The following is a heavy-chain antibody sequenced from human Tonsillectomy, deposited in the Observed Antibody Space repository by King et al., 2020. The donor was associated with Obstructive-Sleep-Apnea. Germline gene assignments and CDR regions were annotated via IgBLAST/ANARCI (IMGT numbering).Heavy chain of an antibody. CDR1: GFTFSSYW. CDR3: ARGGKRDYGDDALDY. CDR2: INSDGSST. Sequence: VQLVESGGGLVQPGGSLRLSCAASGFTFSSYWMRWVRQAPGKGLVWVSRINSDGSSTSYADSVKGRFTISRDNAKNTLYLQMNSLRAEDTAVYYCARGGKRDYGDDALDYWGQGTLVTVSS. V-gene: IGHV3-74*01. J-gene: IGHJ4*02. D-gene: IGHD4-17*01.